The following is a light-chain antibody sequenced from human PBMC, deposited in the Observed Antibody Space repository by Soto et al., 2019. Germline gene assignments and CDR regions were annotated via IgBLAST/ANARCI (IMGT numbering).Light chain of an antibody. Sequence: EIVLTQSPGTLSLSPGERATLSCRASQSVSSTYLAWYQQQPGQAPRLLIYGASSRATGIPDRFSGSGSGTDFTLTISRLEPEDFAVYYCQQYDKSPRTFGQGTKVEIK. CDR2: GAS. J-gene: IGKJ1*01. V-gene: IGKV3-20*01. CDR3: QQYDKSPRT. CDR1: QSVSSTY.